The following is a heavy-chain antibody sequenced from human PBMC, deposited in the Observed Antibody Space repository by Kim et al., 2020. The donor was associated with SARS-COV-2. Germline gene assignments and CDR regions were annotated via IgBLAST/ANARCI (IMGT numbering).Heavy chain of an antibody. CDR1: GGSFSGYY. D-gene: IGHD2-2*01. V-gene: IGHV4-34*01. CDR3: ARGPYCSSTSCPEYLGSGYYHVPYYYYGMDV. CDR2: INHSGST. Sequence: SETLSLTCAVYGGSFSGYYWSWTRQPPGKGLEWIGEINHSGSTNYNPSLKSRVTISVDTSKNQFSLKLSSVTAADTAVYYCARGPYCSSTSCPEYLGSGYYHVPYYYYGMDVWGQGTTVTVSS. J-gene: IGHJ6*02.